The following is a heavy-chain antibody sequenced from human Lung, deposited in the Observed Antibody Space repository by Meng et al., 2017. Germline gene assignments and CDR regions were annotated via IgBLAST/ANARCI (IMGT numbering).Heavy chain of an antibody. Sequence: VELKESGPGLVKPSQTLSLTCTVSGGSISSGGYYWSWIRQHPGKGLEWIGYIYYSGSTYYNPSLKSRVTISVDTSQNNLSLKLSSVTAADSAVYYCARGPTTMAHDFDYWGQGTLVTVSS. CDR2: IYYSGST. V-gene: IGHV4-31*03. D-gene: IGHD4-11*01. CDR3: ARGPTTMAHDFDY. CDR1: GGSISSGGYY. J-gene: IGHJ4*02.